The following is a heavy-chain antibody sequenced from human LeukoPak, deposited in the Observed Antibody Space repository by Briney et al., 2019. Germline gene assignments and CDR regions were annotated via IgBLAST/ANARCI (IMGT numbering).Heavy chain of an antibody. CDR2: IWYDGSNK. CDR1: GFTFSSYG. J-gene: IGHJ4*02. D-gene: IGHD4-17*01. V-gene: IGHV3-33*01. Sequence: PGGSLRLSCAASGFTFSSYGMHWVRQAPGKGLEGVAVIWYDGSNKYYADSVKGRFTISRDNSKNTLYLQMNSLRAEDTAVYYCARDLPTVKYYFDYWGQGTLVTVSS. CDR3: ARDLPTVKYYFDY.